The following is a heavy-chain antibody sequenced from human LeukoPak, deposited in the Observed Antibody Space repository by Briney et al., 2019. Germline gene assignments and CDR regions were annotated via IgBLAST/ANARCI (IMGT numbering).Heavy chain of an antibody. CDR1: GFTFSSYE. V-gene: IGHV3-48*03. Sequence: GGSLRLSCAASGFTFSSYEMNWVRQAPGKGLEWISYISSGGSTIFYADSVKGRFTISRDNAKNSLYLQMNSLRAEDTAVYYCARGPPGHDYWGQGTLVTVSS. CDR3: ARGPPGHDY. J-gene: IGHJ4*02. CDR2: ISSGGSTI.